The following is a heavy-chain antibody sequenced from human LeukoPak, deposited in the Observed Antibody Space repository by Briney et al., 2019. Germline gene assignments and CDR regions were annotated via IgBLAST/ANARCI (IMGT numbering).Heavy chain of an antibody. CDR3: ARVGTWLQSGGVFDY. D-gene: IGHD3-10*01. CDR2: IYTGGST. V-gene: IGHV3-66*01. CDR1: GFTVSSNY. Sequence: PGGSLRLSCAASGFTVSSNYMSWVRQAPGKGLEWVSVIYTGGSTYYADSVRGRFTVSRDAANNSLHLQMNSLRDADTAVYFCARVGTWLQSGGVFDYWGQGTLVTVSS. J-gene: IGHJ4*02.